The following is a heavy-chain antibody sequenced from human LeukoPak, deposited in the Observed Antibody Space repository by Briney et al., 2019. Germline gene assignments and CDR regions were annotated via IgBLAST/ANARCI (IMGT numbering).Heavy chain of an antibody. CDR2: INPDGGRT. J-gene: IGHJ4*02. V-gene: IGHV1-46*01. Sequence: GASVTVSCKTSGYTFVNYYIHWVRQAPGQGLEWMGIINPDGGRTTYAQRFQGRVTMTRDTSTSTLYMELSSLRSNDTAVYYCATAKFGGNSYFDYWGQGTLVTVSS. CDR1: GYTFVNYY. CDR3: ATAKFGGNSYFDY. D-gene: IGHD4-23*01.